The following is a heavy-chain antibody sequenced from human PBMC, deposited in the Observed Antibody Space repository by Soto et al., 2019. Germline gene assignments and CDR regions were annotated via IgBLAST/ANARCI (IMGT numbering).Heavy chain of an antibody. CDR2: ISGGAEGA. CDR3: ARDLWWYLH. J-gene: IGHJ4*02. Sequence: EVQLLESGGGLVQPGGALRLSCAASGFTFSSHAMSWVRQAPGKGLEWLSSISGGAEGAHYADSVKGRFTISRDNSKNTLYLQMNSLRAEDTAVYYCARDLWWYLHWGQGTLVTVSS. CDR1: GFTFSSHA. V-gene: IGHV3-23*01. D-gene: IGHD2-15*01.